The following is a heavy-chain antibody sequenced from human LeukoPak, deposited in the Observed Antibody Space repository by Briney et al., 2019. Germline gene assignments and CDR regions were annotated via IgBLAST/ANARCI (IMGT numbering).Heavy chain of an antibody. CDR1: GFTFRRYS. V-gene: IGHV3-21*01. CDR3: SRDLSLGAPQGFDY. J-gene: IGHJ4*02. Sequence: PGRSLRLSCTASGFTFRRYSFNWVRQAPGKGLEWVSTISSGSDYIYYADSVWGRFTISRDNAESSLYLQMNSLRAEDTAVYYCSRDLSLGAPQGFDYWGQGTLVTVSS. D-gene: IGHD1-26*01. CDR2: ISSGSDYI.